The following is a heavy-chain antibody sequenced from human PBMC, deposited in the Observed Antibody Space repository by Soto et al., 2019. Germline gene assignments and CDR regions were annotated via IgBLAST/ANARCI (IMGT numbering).Heavy chain of an antibody. Sequence: PGGSLRLSCAASGFTFSSYGMHWVRQAPGKGLEWVAVIWYDGSNKYYADSVKGRFTISRDNSKNTLYLQMNSLGAEDTAVYYCAKERGGITLIVVVDYYSYGMDVWGQGTNVTVSS. CDR2: IWYDGSNK. J-gene: IGHJ6*02. D-gene: IGHD3-22*01. CDR3: AKERGGITLIVVVDYYSYGMDV. CDR1: GFTFSSYG. V-gene: IGHV3-33*06.